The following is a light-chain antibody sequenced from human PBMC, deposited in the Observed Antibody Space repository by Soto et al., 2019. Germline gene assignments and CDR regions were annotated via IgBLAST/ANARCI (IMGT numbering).Light chain of an antibody. CDR2: LEGSGSY. Sequence: QPVLTQSSSASASLGSSVKLTCTLSSGHSSYIIAWHHQQPGKAPRYLMKLEGSGSYNKGSRVPDRFSGSSSGADRYLTISNLQFEDEANYYCETWDSNTRVFGGGTKLTVL. CDR3: ETWDSNTRV. V-gene: IGLV4-60*02. CDR1: SGHSSYI. J-gene: IGLJ2*01.